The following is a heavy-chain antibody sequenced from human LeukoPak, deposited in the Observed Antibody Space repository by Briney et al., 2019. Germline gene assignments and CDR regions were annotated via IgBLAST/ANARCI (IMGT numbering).Heavy chain of an antibody. CDR2: ISGSGGST. J-gene: IGHJ5*02. CDR3: AKDAYYAPDNWFDP. V-gene: IGHV3-23*01. Sequence: GGSLRLSCAASGFTFSSYAMSWVRHAPGNGLEWVSAISGSGGSTYYADSVKGRFTISRDNSKNTPYLQMNSLRAEDTAVYYCAKDAYYAPDNWFDPWGQGTLVTVSS. CDR1: GFTFSSYA. D-gene: IGHD2/OR15-2a*01.